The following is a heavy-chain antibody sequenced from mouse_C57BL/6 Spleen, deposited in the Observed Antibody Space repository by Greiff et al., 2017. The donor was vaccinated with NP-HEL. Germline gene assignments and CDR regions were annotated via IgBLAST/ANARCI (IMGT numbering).Heavy chain of an antibody. CDR2: ISDGGSYT. CDR1: GFTFSSYA. CDR3: ATGTGYFDY. J-gene: IGHJ2*01. Sequence: EVQVVESGGGLVKPGGSLKLSCAASGFTFSSYAMSWVRQTPEKRLEWVATISDGGSYTYYPDNVKGRFTISRDNAKNNLYLQMSHLKSEDTAMYYCATGTGYFDYWGQGTTLTVSS. D-gene: IGHD4-1*01. V-gene: IGHV5-4*01.